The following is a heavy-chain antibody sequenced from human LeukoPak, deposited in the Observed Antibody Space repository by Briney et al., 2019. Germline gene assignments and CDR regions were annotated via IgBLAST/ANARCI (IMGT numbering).Heavy chain of an antibody. J-gene: IGHJ6*03. CDR1: GFTFSSYG. V-gene: IGHV3-30*02. CDR3: AKGITMVRGDIYYYYYYYMDV. CDR2: IRYDGSNK. Sequence: GGSLRLSCAASGFTFSSYGMHWVRQAPGKGLEWVAFIRYDGSNKYYADSVKGRFTISRDNSKNTLYLQMNSLRPEDTAVYYCAKGITMVRGDIYYYYYYYMDVWGKGTTVTISS. D-gene: IGHD3-10*01.